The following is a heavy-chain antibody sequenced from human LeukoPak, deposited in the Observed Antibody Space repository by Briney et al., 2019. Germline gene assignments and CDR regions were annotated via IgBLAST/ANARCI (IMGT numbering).Heavy chain of an antibody. CDR3: ARGYDSSGYYLDYFDY. Sequence: SETLSLTCTVSGGSISSYYWSWIRQPPGKGLEWIGYIYYSGTTNYNPSLKSRVTISVDTSKNQFSLKLSSVTAADTAVYYCARGYDSSGYYLDYFDYWGQGTLVTVSS. D-gene: IGHD3-22*01. V-gene: IGHV4-59*01. CDR2: IYYSGTT. J-gene: IGHJ4*02. CDR1: GGSISSYY.